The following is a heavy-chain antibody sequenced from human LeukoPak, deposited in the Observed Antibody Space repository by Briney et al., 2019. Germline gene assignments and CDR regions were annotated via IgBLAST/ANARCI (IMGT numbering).Heavy chain of an antibody. CDR1: GGTFSSYA. J-gene: IGHJ4*02. V-gene: IGHV1-69*04. CDR3: AREFLY. CDR2: IIPIFGIA. Sequence: SVKVSCKASGGTFSSYAISWVRQAPGQGLEWMGRIIPIFGIANYAQKFQGRVTMTTDTSTSTAYMELRSLRSDDTAVYYCAREFLYWGQGTLVTVSS.